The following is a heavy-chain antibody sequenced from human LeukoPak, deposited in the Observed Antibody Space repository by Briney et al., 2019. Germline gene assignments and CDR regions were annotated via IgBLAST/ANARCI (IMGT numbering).Heavy chain of an antibody. CDR2: ISYDGSNK. CDR3: AGRSAGSYLD. J-gene: IGHJ4*02. CDR1: GFTFSSYA. V-gene: IGHV3-30-3*01. Sequence: GGSLRLSCAASGFTFSSYAMHWVRQAPGKGLEWVAVISYDGSNKYYADSVKSRFTISRDNSKNTLYLQMNSLRAEDTAVYYCAGRSAGSYLDWGQGTLVTVSS. D-gene: IGHD3-10*01.